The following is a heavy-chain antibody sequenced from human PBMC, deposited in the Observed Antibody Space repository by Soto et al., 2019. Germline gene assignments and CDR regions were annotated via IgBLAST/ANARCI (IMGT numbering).Heavy chain of an antibody. CDR3: ARDAPMIAARLFDY. CDR1: GYTFTSYG. D-gene: IGHD6-6*01. CDR2: ISAYNGNT. V-gene: IGHV1-18*04. J-gene: IGHJ4*02. Sequence: GASVKVSCKASGYTFTSYGISWVRQAPGQGLEWMGWISAYNGNTNYAQKLQGRVTMTTDTSTSTAYMELRSLGSDDTAVYYCARDAPMIAARLFDYWGQGTLVTVSS.